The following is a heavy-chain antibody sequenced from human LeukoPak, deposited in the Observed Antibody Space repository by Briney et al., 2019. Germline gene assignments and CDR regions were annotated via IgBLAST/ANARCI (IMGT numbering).Heavy chain of an antibody. J-gene: IGHJ6*02. V-gene: IGHV3-30*18. CDR2: ISYDGSNK. Sequence: GGSLRLSCAASGFTFSSYGMHWVRQAPGEGLEWVAVISYDGSNKYYADSVKGRFTISRDNSKNTLYLQMDSLRAEDTAVYYCAKIFQPYGMDVWGQGTTVAVSS. CDR1: GFTFSSYG. CDR3: AKIFQPYGMDV. D-gene: IGHD2-21*01.